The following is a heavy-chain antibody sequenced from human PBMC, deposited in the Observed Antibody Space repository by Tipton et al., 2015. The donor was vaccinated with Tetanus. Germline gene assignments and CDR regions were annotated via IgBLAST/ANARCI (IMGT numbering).Heavy chain of an antibody. V-gene: IGHV3-23*01. CDR1: GFTFSSYW. D-gene: IGHD6-19*01. J-gene: IGHJ4*02. Sequence: SLRLSCAASGFTFSSYWMHWVRQAPGKGLVWVSAISGSGGSTYYADSVKGRFTISRDNAKNSLYLQMNSLRAEDTAFYYCAKVSPNTSGCLDYWGQGTLVTVSS. CDR2: ISGSGGST. CDR3: AKVSPNTSGCLDY.